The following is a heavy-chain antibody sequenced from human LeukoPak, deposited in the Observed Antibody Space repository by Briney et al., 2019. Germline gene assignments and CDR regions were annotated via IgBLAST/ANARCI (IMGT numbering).Heavy chain of an antibody. CDR1: GGSFSGYY. CDR3: ARAGIAVARAWFDP. Sequence: PSETLSLTCAVYGGSFSGYYWSWIRQPPGKGLEWIGEINHSGSTNYNPSLKSRVTISVDTSKNQFSLKLSSVTAADTAVYYCARAGIAVARAWFDPWGQGTLVTVSS. J-gene: IGHJ5*02. V-gene: IGHV4-34*01. D-gene: IGHD6-19*01. CDR2: INHSGST.